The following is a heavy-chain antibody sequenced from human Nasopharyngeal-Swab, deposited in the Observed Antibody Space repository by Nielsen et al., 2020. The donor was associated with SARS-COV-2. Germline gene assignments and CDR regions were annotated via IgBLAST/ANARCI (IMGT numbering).Heavy chain of an antibody. CDR2: ISYDGSNK. Sequence: GESLKISCAASGFTFSSYGMRWVRQAPGKGLEWVAVISYDGSNKYYADSVKGRFTISRDNSKNTLYLQMNSLRAEDTAAYYCAKAGDYGDYSAHYYMDVWGKGTTVTVSS. J-gene: IGHJ6*03. CDR3: AKAGDYGDYSAHYYMDV. V-gene: IGHV3-30*18. CDR1: GFTFSSYG. D-gene: IGHD4-17*01.